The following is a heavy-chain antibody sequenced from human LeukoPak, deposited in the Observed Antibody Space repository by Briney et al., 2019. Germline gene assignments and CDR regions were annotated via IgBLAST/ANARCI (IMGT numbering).Heavy chain of an antibody. CDR3: ARGPRFWSGYYTPSYCYYYMDV. Sequence: VASVKVSCKASGYTFTSYDINWVRQATGQGLEWMGWMNPNSGNAGYAQKFQGRVTITRNTSISTAYMELSSLRSEDTAVYYCARGPRFWSGYYTPSYCYYYMDVWGKGTTVTVSS. J-gene: IGHJ6*03. CDR1: GYTFTSYD. CDR2: MNPNSGNA. D-gene: IGHD3-3*01. V-gene: IGHV1-8*03.